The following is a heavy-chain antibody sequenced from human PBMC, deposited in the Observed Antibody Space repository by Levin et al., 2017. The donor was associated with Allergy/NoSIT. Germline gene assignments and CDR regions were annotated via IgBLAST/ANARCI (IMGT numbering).Heavy chain of an antibody. CDR1: GYTFTSYG. J-gene: IGHJ4*02. V-gene: IGHV1-18*01. CDR2: ISAYNGNT. D-gene: IGHD3-9*01. Sequence: GESLKISCKASGYTFTSYGISWVRQAPGQGLEWMGWISAYNGNTNYAQKLQGRVTMTTDTSTSTAYMELRSLRSDDTAVYYCAREGDILTGDINDYWGQGTLVTVSS. CDR3: AREGDILTGDINDY.